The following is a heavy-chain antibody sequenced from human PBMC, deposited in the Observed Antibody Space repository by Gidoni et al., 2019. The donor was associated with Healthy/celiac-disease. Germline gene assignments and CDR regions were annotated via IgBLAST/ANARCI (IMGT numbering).Heavy chain of an antibody. D-gene: IGHD5-18*01. Sequence: EVQLVQSGAAGQKPGASLRISCTVSGYSFTSYWNSWVRQMPGKGLEWMGWIDPSDSYTNYGASFQGHVTISADKSISTTYLQWSSLKASDTAMYNWARRIVGEDTAMDPYYYYGMDVWGQGTTVTVSS. CDR1: GYSFTSYW. J-gene: IGHJ6*02. CDR3: ARRIVGEDTAMDPYYYYGMDV. CDR2: IDPSDSYT. V-gene: IGHV5-10-1*03.